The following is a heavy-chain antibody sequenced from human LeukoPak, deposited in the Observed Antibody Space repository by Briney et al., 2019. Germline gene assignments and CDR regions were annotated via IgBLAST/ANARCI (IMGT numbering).Heavy chain of an antibody. J-gene: IGHJ4*02. D-gene: IGHD4-23*01. CDR2: IYYSGST. CDR3: AREVVMYYFDY. V-gene: IGHV4-30-4*01. CDR1: GGSISSGDYY. Sequence: SQTLSLTCTVSGGSISSGDYYWSWIRQPPGKGLEWIGYIYYSGSTYYNPSLRSRVTLSVDTSKNQFSLKLSSVTAADTAVYYCAREVVMYYFDYWGQGTLVTVSS.